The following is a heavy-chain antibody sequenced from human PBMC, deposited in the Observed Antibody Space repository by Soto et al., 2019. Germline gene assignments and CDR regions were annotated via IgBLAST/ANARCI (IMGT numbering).Heavy chain of an antibody. V-gene: IGHV3-21*01. CDR2: ISSSSSYI. D-gene: IGHD7-27*01. Sequence: ESLLLCSAASGFTFSSYSMNWVRQAPGKGLEWVSSISSSSSYIYYADSVKGRFTISRDNAKNSLYLQMNSLRAEDTAVYYCARDWELGYDYWGQGTLVTVSS. CDR3: ARDWELGYDY. CDR1: GFTFSSYS. J-gene: IGHJ4*02.